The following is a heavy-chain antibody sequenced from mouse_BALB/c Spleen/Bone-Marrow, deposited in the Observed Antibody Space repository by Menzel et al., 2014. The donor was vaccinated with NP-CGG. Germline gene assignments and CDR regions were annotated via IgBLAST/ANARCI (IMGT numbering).Heavy chain of an antibody. V-gene: IGHV1-5*01. J-gene: IGHJ4*01. CDR3: TRKLPAMDY. CDR1: GYSFTTFW. CDR2: IYPGNNDT. Sequence: EVQLQQSGTVLARPGASVKMSCKASGYSFTTFWMHWVKQRPGQGLEWIGAIYPGNNDTSYNQKFKGKAKLTAVTSASTAYMELSSLTNEDSAVYYCTRKLPAMDYWGQGTSLTVPS. D-gene: IGHD1-1*01.